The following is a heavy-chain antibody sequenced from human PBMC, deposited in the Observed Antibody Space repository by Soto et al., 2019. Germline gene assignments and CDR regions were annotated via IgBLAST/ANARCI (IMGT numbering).Heavy chain of an antibody. Sequence: PSETLSLTCTVSGGSISSYYWNWIRQSPGKGLEWIGYAFYSGSTKYSPSFKSRVTISVDTSKNQFSLNLRSVTAADTAVYYCAHSETYAWFDPWGQGTLVTVSS. D-gene: IGHD3-16*01. CDR3: AHSETYAWFDP. CDR2: AFYSGST. CDR1: GGSISSYY. J-gene: IGHJ5*02. V-gene: IGHV4-59*01.